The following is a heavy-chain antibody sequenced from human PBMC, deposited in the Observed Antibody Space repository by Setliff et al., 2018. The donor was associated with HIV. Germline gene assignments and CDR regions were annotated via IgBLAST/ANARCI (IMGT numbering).Heavy chain of an antibody. CDR2: INTNTGNP. V-gene: IGHV7-4-1*02. J-gene: IGHJ4*02. Sequence: ASVKVSCKASGYTFTDYAMNWVRQAPGQGLEWMGWINTNTGNPTYAQGFTGRFVFSLDTSARTAYLQISSLKAEDSAVYYCARDPPVGGVLDGYKYGADDYWGQGTLVTVSS. CDR3: ARDPPVGGVLDGYKYGADDY. CDR1: GYTFTDYA. D-gene: IGHD3-3*01.